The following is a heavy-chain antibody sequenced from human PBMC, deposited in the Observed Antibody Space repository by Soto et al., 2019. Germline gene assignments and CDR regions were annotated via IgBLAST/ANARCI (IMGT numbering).Heavy chain of an antibody. CDR2: IVPYTGET. Sequence: QGQLVQSGDEVREPGASVRVSCQASGYDFDKYGLSWVRQAPGQGLEWVGWIVPYTGETDYAPRLQKRVTVTADRSTNTAYMEMRSLTADDSAVYYCVRCYCSVGSCFTCWHFDLWGRGSQVTVSS. CDR1: GYDFDKYG. V-gene: IGHV1-18*01. D-gene: IGHD2-15*01. J-gene: IGHJ2*01. CDR3: VRCYCSVGSCFTCWHFDL.